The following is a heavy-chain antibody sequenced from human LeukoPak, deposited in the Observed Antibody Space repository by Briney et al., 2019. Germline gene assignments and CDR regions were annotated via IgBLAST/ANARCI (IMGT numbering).Heavy chain of an antibody. Sequence: GGSLRLSCAASGFTFSSYWMSWVRQAPGKGLEWVANIKQDGSEKYYVDSVKGRFTISRDNAKNSLYLQMNSLRAEDTAVYYCGRAFYDFWSAHTYYFDYWGQGTLVTVSS. CDR1: GFTFSSYW. D-gene: IGHD3-3*01. CDR3: GRAFYDFWSAHTYYFDY. V-gene: IGHV3-7*01. J-gene: IGHJ4*02. CDR2: IKQDGSEK.